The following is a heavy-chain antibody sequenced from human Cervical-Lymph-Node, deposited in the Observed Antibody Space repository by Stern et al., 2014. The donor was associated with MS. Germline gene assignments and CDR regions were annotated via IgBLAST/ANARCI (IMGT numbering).Heavy chain of an antibody. D-gene: IGHD6-6*01. Sequence: QMQLVQSGAEVKKPGSSVKVSCKASGGTFNTNVISWVRQAPGQGLEWMGGIIPIFGTALYAQKFQGRVTITANESTRAVYRELSSLRSEDTAVYYCARAAYSTSSYNYWGQGTLVIVSS. CDR1: GGTFNTNV. CDR3: ARAAYSTSSYNY. J-gene: IGHJ4*02. CDR2: IIPIFGTA. V-gene: IGHV1-69*01.